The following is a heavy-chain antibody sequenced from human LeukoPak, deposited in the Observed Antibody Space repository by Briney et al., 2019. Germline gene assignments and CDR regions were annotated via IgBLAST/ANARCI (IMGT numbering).Heavy chain of an antibody. CDR2: LRSKAYRGTT. V-gene: IGHV3-49*04. D-gene: IGHD5-18*01. J-gene: IGHJ6*02. Sequence: GGSLRLSCTGSGFTFGDHAMSWVRQAPGKGLEWVGFLRSKAYRGTTEYAASVKGKFTISRDDSASIAYLQMNSLRTEDTAVYYCARGPIQLWIHNAMDVWGQGTTVTVSS. CDR3: ARGPIQLWIHNAMDV. CDR1: GFTFGDHA.